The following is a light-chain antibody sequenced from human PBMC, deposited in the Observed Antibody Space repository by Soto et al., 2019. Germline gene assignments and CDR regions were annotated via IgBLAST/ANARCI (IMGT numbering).Light chain of an antibody. CDR1: SSDVGTYNY. CDR2: DVS. CDR3: CSYAGRSAYFV. Sequence: QSALTQPRSVSGSPGQSVTISCTGTSSDVGTYNYVSWYQQHPGKAPKVVIYDVSQRPSGVPDRFSGSKSGNTASLSISGLQGEDEADYYCCSYAGRSAYFVFGTGTKLIVL. V-gene: IGLV2-11*01. J-gene: IGLJ1*01.